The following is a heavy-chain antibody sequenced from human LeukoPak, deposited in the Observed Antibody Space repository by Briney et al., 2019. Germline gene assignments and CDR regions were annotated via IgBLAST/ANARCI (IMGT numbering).Heavy chain of an antibody. D-gene: IGHD6-19*01. J-gene: IGHJ6*03. CDR3: ARGDSGWPGGYYYYMDV. CDR1: GFTFSSYA. Sequence: QSGGSLRLSCAASGFTFSSYAMHWVRQAPGKGLEYVSAISSNGGSTYYANSVKGRFTISRDNSKNTLYLQMGSLRAEDMAVYYCARGDSGWPGGYYYYMDVWGKGTTVTVSS. CDR2: ISSNGGST. V-gene: IGHV3-64*01.